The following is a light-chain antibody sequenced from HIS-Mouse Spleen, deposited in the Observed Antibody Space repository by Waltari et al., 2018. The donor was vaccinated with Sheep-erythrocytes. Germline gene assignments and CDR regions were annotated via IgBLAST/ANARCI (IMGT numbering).Light chain of an antibody. Sequence: QSALTQPRSVSGSPGQSVTIACTGTSSDVGGYNDVSWYQQHQGNAPKLMLYDVSKRPSGVPDRFSGSKSGNTASLTISGLQAEDEADYYCCSYAGSYNHVFATGTKVTVL. CDR2: DVS. CDR1: SSDVGGYND. V-gene: IGLV2-11*01. J-gene: IGLJ1*01. CDR3: CSYAGSYNHV.